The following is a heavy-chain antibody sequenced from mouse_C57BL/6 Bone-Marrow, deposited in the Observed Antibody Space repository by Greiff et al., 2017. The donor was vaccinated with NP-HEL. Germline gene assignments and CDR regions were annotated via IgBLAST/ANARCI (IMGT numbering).Heavy chain of an antibody. CDR1: GSTFTDYY. D-gene: IGHD1-1*01. V-gene: IGHV1-26*01. CDR2: INPNNGGT. Sequence: VQLQQSGPELVKPGASVKISCKASGSTFTDYYMNWVKQSHGKSLEWIGDINPNNGGTSYNQKFKGKATLTVDKSSSTAYLELRSLTSDDSAAYYYARLYYGSAVLFYCWGKGTTLTVAS. CDR3: ARLYYGSAVLFYC. J-gene: IGHJ2*01.